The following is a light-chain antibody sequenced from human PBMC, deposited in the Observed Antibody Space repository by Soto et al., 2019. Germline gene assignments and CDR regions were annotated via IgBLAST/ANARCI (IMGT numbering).Light chain of an antibody. CDR2: EVS. J-gene: IGLJ1*01. CDR1: SSDVGGYNY. CDR3: SSYAGSNNFPCV. V-gene: IGLV2-8*01. Sequence: VLTQPPSASGSPGQSVTISCTGTSSDVGGYNYVSWYQQHPGKAPKLMIYEVSKRPSGVPDRFSGSKSGNTASLTVSGLQAEDEADYYCSSYAGSNNFPCVFGTGTKVTVL.